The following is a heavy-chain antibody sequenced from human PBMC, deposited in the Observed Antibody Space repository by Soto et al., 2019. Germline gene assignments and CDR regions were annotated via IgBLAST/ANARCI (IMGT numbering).Heavy chain of an antibody. J-gene: IGHJ4*02. CDR2: IYSGGDT. Sequence: GGSLRLSCAASGFTVSSNYMSWVRQAPGKGLEWVSIIYSGGDTYYADSVKGRFTISRDNSKNTLYLQMNSLRAEDTAVYYCAGREFGSGSRQQLNYWGQGTLVTVSS. V-gene: IGHV3-66*01. CDR3: AGREFGSGSRQQLNY. CDR1: GFTVSSNY. D-gene: IGHD3-10*01.